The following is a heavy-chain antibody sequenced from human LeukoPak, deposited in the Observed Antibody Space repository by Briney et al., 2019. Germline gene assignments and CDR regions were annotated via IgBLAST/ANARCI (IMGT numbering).Heavy chain of an antibody. J-gene: IGHJ4*02. Sequence: ASVKVSCKASGGTFSSYAISWVRQAPGQGLEWMGRIIPILGIANYAQKFQGRVTITADKSTSTAYMELSSLRSEDTAVCYCARDKGYSSGWSRFDYWGQGTLVTVSS. CDR1: GGTFSSYA. V-gene: IGHV1-69*04. CDR3: ARDKGYSSGWSRFDY. CDR2: IIPILGIA. D-gene: IGHD6-19*01.